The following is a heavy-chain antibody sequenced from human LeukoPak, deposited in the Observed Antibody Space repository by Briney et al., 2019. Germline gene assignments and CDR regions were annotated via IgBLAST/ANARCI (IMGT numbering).Heavy chain of an antibody. CDR2: INHSGST. CDR1: GGSFSGYY. Sequence: MSSETLSLTCAVYGGSFSGYYWSWIRQPPGKGLEWIGEINHSGSTNYNPSLKSRVTISVDTSKNQFSLKLSSVTAADTAVYYCARGDSSSWLFDYWGQGTLVTVSS. J-gene: IGHJ4*02. V-gene: IGHV4-34*01. D-gene: IGHD6-13*01. CDR3: ARGDSSSWLFDY.